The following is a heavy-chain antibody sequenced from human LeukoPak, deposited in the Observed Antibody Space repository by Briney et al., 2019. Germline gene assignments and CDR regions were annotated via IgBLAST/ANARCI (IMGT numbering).Heavy chain of an antibody. CDR3: ARDGLAYCGGDCFYY. V-gene: IGHV4-30-4*01. CDR1: GGSISSGDYY. D-gene: IGHD2-21*01. J-gene: IGHJ4*02. CDR2: IYYSGST. Sequence: SQTLSHTCTVSGGSISSGDYYWSWIRQPPGKGLEWIGYIYYSGSTYYNPSLKSRVTISVDTSKNQFSLKLSSVTAADTAVYYCARDGLAYCGGDCFYYWGQGTLVTVSS.